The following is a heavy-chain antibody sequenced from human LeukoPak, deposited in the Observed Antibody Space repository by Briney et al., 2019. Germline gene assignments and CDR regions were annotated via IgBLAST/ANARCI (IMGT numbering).Heavy chain of an antibody. J-gene: IGHJ4*02. Sequence: PSETLSLTCTVSGGSISSYYWSWIPQPPGKGLEWIGYISYSGSTNYDPSLKSRVTISVDTSKNQFSLKLSSVTAADTAVYYCAVTGIAARPLHTFDYWGQGTLVTVSS. CDR1: GGSISSYY. V-gene: IGHV4-59*12. CDR3: AVTGIAARPLHTFDY. D-gene: IGHD6-6*01. CDR2: ISYSGST.